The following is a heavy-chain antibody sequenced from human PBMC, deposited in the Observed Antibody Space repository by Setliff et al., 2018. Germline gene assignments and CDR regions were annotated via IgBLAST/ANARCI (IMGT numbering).Heavy chain of an antibody. CDR3: ARGVRTGHLDS. CDR2: INQSGTT. CDR1: GDSISNDYW. V-gene: IGHV4-4*02. D-gene: IGHD1-1*01. Sequence: PSETLSLTCAVSGDSISNDYWWSWVRQPPERELEWFGEINQSGTTNYNPPLKGRATISVDNSKNQFSLNLNSVTVADTAVYFCARGVRTGHLDSWGQGTLVTVSS. J-gene: IGHJ4*02.